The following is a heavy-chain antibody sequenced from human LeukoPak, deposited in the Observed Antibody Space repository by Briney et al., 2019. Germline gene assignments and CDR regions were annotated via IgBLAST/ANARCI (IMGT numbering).Heavy chain of an antibody. CDR1: GFTFSSYN. CDR3: ARDCWDYGSGSYCGIDY. J-gene: IGHJ4*02. Sequence: GGSLRLSCAASGFTFSSYNMNWVRQAPGKGLEWVSSITSSSNYIYYADSVKGRFTISRDNAKNSLYLQMNSLRAEDTTVYYCARDCWDYGSGSYCGIDYWGQGTLVSVSS. V-gene: IGHV3-21*03. D-gene: IGHD3-10*01. CDR2: ITSSSNYI.